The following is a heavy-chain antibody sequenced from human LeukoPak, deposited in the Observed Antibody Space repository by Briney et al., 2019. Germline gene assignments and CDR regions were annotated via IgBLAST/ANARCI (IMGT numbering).Heavy chain of an antibody. D-gene: IGHD3-22*01. V-gene: IGHV3-49*04. J-gene: IGHJ4*02. Sequence: XSXTXSGFTFGDYGMSWVRQAPGEGVEWVGFIRSKPYGCKTEYDGCVKGRFTISRDDSKSIAYLQMNSLKTEDTAVYYCTRGDYYDSSGYYLLFDYWGQGTLVTVSS. CDR2: IRSKPYGCKT. CDR3: TRGDYYDSSGYYLLFDY. CDR1: GFTFGDYG.